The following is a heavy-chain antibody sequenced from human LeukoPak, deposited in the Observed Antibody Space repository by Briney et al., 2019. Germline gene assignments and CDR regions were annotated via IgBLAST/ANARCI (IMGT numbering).Heavy chain of an antibody. Sequence: PGGSLRLSCAASGFPFSSYWMTWVRQAPGKRPEWVVNIKQDGNEQYYVDSVKGRFTISRDNAKNLLYLQMNSLRAEDTAVYYCARYALSSPNPNWFDPWGQGTLVTVSS. D-gene: IGHD6-19*01. V-gene: IGHV3-7*01. CDR3: ARYALSSPNPNWFDP. CDR1: GFPFSSYW. CDR2: IKQDGNEQ. J-gene: IGHJ5*02.